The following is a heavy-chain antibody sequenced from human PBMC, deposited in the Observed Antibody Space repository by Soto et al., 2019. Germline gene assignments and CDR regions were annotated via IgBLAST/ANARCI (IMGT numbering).Heavy chain of an antibody. D-gene: IGHD3-3*01. V-gene: IGHV3-30-3*01. CDR2: ISYDGSNK. Sequence: QVQLVESWGGVVQPGRSLRLSGAASGFTVSSYAMHWVRQAPGKGLEWVAVISYDGSNKYYADSVKGRFTISRDNSKNTLYLQMNSLRAEDTAVYYCARGLLRFLDYGMDVWGQGTTVTVSS. CDR3: ARGLLRFLDYGMDV. J-gene: IGHJ6*02. CDR1: GFTVSSYA.